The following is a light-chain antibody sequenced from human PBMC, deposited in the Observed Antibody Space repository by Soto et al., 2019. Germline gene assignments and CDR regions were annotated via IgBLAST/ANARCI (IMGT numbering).Light chain of an antibody. CDR3: KQYSDSPWP. J-gene: IGKJ1*01. Sequence: EIVLTQSPGTLSLSPGERATLSCRASQTVTSSFLAWSQRKPGQAPRLLISVASDRAAGIPDRFSGSGSGTDFTLTISRLEPKDFAVYYCKQYSDSPWPFGQGTNVDI. CDR2: VAS. V-gene: IGKV3-20*01. CDR1: QTVTSSF.